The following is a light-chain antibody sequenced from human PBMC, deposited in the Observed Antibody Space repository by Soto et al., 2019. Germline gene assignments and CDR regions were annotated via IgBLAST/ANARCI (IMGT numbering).Light chain of an antibody. J-gene: IGKJ4*01. Sequence: DIQMTQSPSSLSASVGDRVTFTCRASQDIRNDLGWYQQKPGKAPKRLIFSASTLDSGVPSRFSGGGFGTEVTLTISSLQSEDFATYYCLHHYNYPLTLGGGTKVEIK. CDR3: LHHYNYPLT. CDR2: SAS. CDR1: QDIRND. V-gene: IGKV1-17*01.